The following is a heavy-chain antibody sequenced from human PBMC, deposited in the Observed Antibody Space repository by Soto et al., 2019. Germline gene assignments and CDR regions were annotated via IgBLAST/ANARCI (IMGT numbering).Heavy chain of an antibody. CDR3: AKDRATIFGVVWKYGMDV. D-gene: IGHD3-3*01. J-gene: IGHJ6*02. CDR2: ISESGGST. V-gene: IGHV3-23*01. Sequence: GGSLRLSCAASGFTFRSYAMAWVRQAPGKGLEWVSGISESGGSTNYADSVRDVFTISGVNSRNTVDLIMNSLRDGDTAVYYGAKDRATIFGVVWKYGMDVWGQGTTVTVSS. CDR1: GFTFRSYA.